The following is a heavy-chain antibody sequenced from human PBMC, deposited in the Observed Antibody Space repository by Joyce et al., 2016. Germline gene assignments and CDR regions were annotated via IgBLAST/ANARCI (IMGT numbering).Heavy chain of an antibody. CDR3: TKDRGGFGVVISSYLDY. V-gene: IGHV3-43*01. Sequence: VQLVESGGVVVQPGGSLRLSCAASGFTFDDYTMHWVRQAPGKGLEWVSLISWDGGSTYYADSVKGRFTISRDNSKNSLYLQMNSLRTEDTALYYCTKDRGGFGVVISSYLDYWGQGTLVTVSS. CDR2: ISWDGGST. D-gene: IGHD3-3*01. J-gene: IGHJ4*02. CDR1: GFTFDDYT.